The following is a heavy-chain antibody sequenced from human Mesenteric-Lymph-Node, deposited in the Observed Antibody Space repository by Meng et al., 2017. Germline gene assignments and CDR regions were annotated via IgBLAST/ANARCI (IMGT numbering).Heavy chain of an antibody. V-gene: IGHV3-13*01. CDR2: IGTLGDT. CDR1: GFTFSTYD. CDR3: ARDPGGYVFSSGSFDY. J-gene: IGHJ4*02. D-gene: IGHD5-12*01. Sequence: GGSLRLSCATSGFTFSTYDMHWVRQTPGKGLEWVSAIGTLGDTYYPASMKGRFTISRDDAKNSLFLQMNSLRAGDTAVYYCARDPGGYVFSSGSFDYWGQGTLVTVSS.